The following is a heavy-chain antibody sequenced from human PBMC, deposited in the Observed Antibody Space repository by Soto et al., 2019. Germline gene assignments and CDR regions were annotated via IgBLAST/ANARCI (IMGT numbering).Heavy chain of an antibody. D-gene: IGHD6-25*01. V-gene: IGHV3-9*01. J-gene: IGHJ4*02. CDR3: VKDKGCSGCVMFDY. CDR1: GFSFEDSA. CDR2: ISWNSGSI. Sequence: EVQLVESGGGLVQPGRSLRLSCAASGFSFEDSAMHWVRQGPGKGLEWVSTISWNSGSIGYADSVKGRFTISRDTAKKFLYLQMNSLTDEDTAFYCCVKDKGCSGCVMFDYWGQGILVTVSP.